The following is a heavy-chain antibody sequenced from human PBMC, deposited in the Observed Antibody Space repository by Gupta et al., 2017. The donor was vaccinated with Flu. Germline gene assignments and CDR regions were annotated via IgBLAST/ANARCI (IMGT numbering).Heavy chain of an antibody. V-gene: IGHV4-30-4*01. J-gene: IGHJ5*02. D-gene: IGHD3-9*01. Sequence: QVQLQESGPGLVKPSQTLSLTCTVSGASITVSGGSFSNGGNYWNWNRQPPGKGRGGIGSLYYTGSTYYNPSLKNLVTISVDTSKNQFSLKLNSVTAADSAVYYCAKTGRTSWFDPWGQGSLVTVSS. CDR1: GGSFSNGGNY. CDR3: AKTGRTSWFDP. CDR2: LYYTGST.